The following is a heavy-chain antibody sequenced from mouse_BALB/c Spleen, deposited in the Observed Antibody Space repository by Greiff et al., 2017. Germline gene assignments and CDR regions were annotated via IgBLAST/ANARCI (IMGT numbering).Heavy chain of an antibody. CDR1: GYTFTSYW. Sequence: EVQLQQSGTVLARPGASVKMSCKASGYTFTSYWMPWVKQRPGQGLEWIGAIYPGNSDTSYNQKFKGKAKLTAVTSTSTAYMELSSLTNEDSAVYYCTREGLGPLDYWGQGTTLTVSS. CDR2: IYPGNSDT. CDR3: TREGLGPLDY. V-gene: IGHV1-5*01. D-gene: IGHD4-1*01. J-gene: IGHJ2*01.